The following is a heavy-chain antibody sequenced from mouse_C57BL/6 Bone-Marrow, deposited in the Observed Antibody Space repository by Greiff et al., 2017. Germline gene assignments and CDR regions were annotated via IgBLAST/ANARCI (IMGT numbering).Heavy chain of an antibody. J-gene: IGHJ4*01. D-gene: IGHD1-1*01. CDR2: IDPSDSYT. V-gene: IGHV1-69*01. Sequence: QVQLQQSGAELVMPGASVKLSCKASGYTFTSYWMHWVKQRPGQGLEWIGEIDPSDSYTNYNQKFKGKSTLTADISSSTAYMQLSSLTSEDSAVYYCARDYADAMDYWGQGTSVTVSS. CDR1: GYTFTSYW. CDR3: ARDYADAMDY.